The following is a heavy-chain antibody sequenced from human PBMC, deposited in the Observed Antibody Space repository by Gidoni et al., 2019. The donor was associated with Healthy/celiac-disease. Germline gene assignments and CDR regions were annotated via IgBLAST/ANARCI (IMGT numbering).Heavy chain of an antibody. D-gene: IGHD3-10*01. CDR1: GYPFTSYA. V-gene: IGHV1-3*01. CDR3: AREEVRGVYYYYYYMDV. J-gene: IGHJ6*03. Sequence: QVQLVQSGAAVKKPGASVKVSCKASGYPFTSYAMHWVRQAPGQRLEWMGWINAGNGNTKYSQKFQGRVTITRDTSASTAYMELSSLRSEDTAVYYCAREEVRGVYYYYYYMDVWGKGTTVTVSS. CDR2: INAGNGNT.